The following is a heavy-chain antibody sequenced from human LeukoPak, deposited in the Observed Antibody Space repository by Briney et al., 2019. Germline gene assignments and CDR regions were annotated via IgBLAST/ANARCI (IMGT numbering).Heavy chain of an antibody. CDR1: GGTFSSYA. CDR3: ASGGRAVAGTNFDY. Sequence: SVKVSCKASGGTFSSYAISWVRQAPGQGLEWMGRIVPILGIANYAQKFQGRVTITADKSTSTAYMELSSLRSEDTAVYYCASGGRAVAGTNFDYWGQGTLVTVSS. CDR2: IVPILGIA. J-gene: IGHJ4*02. D-gene: IGHD6-19*01. V-gene: IGHV1-69*04.